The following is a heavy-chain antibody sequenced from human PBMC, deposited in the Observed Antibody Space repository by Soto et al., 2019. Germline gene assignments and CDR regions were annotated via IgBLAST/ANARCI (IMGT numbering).Heavy chain of an antibody. Sequence: QVQLQESGPGLVKPSQTLSLTCTVSGGSISTVDYWWSWIRQSPDMGLEWIGHIYDGGRTYNNPSLESRVTKSVDTSKSQLPLTLSSVSAADTAVYYCARGPSGDKVDSWGQGTLVTVSS. CDR3: ARGPSGDKVDS. V-gene: IGHV4-30-4*01. J-gene: IGHJ4*02. CDR1: GGSISTVDYW. D-gene: IGHD7-27*01. CDR2: IYDGGRT.